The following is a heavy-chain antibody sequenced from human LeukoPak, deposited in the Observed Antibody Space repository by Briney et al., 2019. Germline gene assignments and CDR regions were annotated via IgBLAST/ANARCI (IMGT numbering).Heavy chain of an antibody. CDR2: INHSGST. Sequence: SETLSLTCAVYGGSFSGYYWSWIRQPPGKGLEWIGEINHSGSTNYNPSLKSRVTISVDTSKNQFSLKLSSVTAADTAVHYCARNKYSSSCLSYWGQGSLVTVSS. CDR3: ARNKYSSSCLSY. V-gene: IGHV4-34*01. D-gene: IGHD6-13*01. J-gene: IGHJ4*02. CDR1: GGSFSGYY.